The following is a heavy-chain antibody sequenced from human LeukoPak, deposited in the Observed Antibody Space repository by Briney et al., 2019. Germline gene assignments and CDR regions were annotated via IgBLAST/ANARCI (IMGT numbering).Heavy chain of an antibody. V-gene: IGHV1-46*01. CDR3: ARGEYYYDSSGPGTS. D-gene: IGHD3-22*01. Sequence: ASVKVSCKASGYTFTSYYMHWVRQAPGQGLEWMGIINPSGGSTSYAQKFQGRVTMTSDTSTSTVYMELSSLRSEDTAVYYCARGEYYYDSSGPGTSWGQGTLVTVSS. CDR1: GYTFTSYY. CDR2: INPSGGST. J-gene: IGHJ5*02.